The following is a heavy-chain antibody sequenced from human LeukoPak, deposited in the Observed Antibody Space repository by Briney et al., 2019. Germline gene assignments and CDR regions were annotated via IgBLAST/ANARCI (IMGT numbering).Heavy chain of an antibody. CDR3: ARSAYREYYFDY. CDR2: INHSGST. CDR1: GGSISSSSYY. V-gene: IGHV4-39*07. Sequence: SETLSLTCTVSGGSISSSSYYWGWIRQPPGKGLEWIGEINHSGSTNYNPSLKSRVTISVDTSKNQFSLKLSSVTAADTAVYYCARSAYREYYFDYWGQGTLVTVSS. D-gene: IGHD4-11*01. J-gene: IGHJ4*02.